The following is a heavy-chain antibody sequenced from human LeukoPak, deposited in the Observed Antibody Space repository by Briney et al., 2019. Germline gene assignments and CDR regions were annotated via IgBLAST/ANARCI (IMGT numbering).Heavy chain of an antibody. CDR2: ISYDGSNK. CDR1: GFTFSSYA. CDR3: AKRMGPSIAATDLDY. V-gene: IGHV3-30*18. Sequence: PGRSLRLSCAASGFTFSSYAMHWVRQAPGKGLEWVAVISYDGSNKYYADSVKGRFTISIDNSKNTLYLQMNSLRAEDTAVYYCAKRMGPSIAATDLDYWGQGTLVTVSS. J-gene: IGHJ4*02. D-gene: IGHD6-13*01.